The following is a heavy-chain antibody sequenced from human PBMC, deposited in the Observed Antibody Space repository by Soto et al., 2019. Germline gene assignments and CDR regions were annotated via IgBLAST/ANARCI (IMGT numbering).Heavy chain of an antibody. J-gene: IGHJ4*02. V-gene: IGHV1-18*01. Sequence: GASVKVSCKASGYTFTSYGISWVRQAPGQGLEWMGWISAYNGNTNYAQKLQGRVTMTTDTSTSTAYMELRSLRSDDTAVYYCARLRYDYIWGSYRPRPLDYWGQGTLVTVSS. CDR3: ARLRYDYIWGSYRPRPLDY. CDR1: GYTFTSYG. D-gene: IGHD3-16*02. CDR2: ISAYNGNT.